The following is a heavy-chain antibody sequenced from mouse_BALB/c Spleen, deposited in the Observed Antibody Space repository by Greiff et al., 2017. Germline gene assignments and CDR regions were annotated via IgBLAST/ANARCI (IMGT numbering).Heavy chain of an antibody. CDR1: GFTFSSFG. CDR2: ISSGSSTI. D-gene: IGHD2-14*01. Sequence: EVQRVESGGGLVQPGGSRKLSCAASGFTFSSFGMHWVRQAPEKGLEWVAYISSGSSTIYYADTVKGRFTISRDNPKNTLFLQMTSLRSEDTAMYYCARNYRYDGAMDYWGQGTSVTVSS. V-gene: IGHV5-17*02. J-gene: IGHJ4*01. CDR3: ARNYRYDGAMDY.